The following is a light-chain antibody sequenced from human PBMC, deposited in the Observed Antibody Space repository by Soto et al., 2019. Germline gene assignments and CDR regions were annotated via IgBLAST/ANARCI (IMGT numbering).Light chain of an antibody. CDR3: SSFTRRSTVV. J-gene: IGLJ2*01. Sequence: QSALTQPASVSGSPGQSITISCTGTSSDVGAYNSVSWYQRHPGEAPQLLICDVTNRPSGVSHRFSGSKSGNTASLTISGLQAEDEADYYCSSFTRRSTVVFGGGTKLTVL. CDR1: SSDVGAYNS. V-gene: IGLV2-14*03. CDR2: DVT.